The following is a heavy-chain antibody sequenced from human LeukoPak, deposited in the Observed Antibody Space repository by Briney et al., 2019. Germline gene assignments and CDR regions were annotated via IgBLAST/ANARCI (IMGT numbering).Heavy chain of an antibody. CDR1: GFMFSSYA. Sequence: GRSLRLSCAASGFMFSSYAMHWVRQAPGKGLEWVAVISYDGSNKYYADSVKGRFTISRDNSKNTLYLQMNSLRAQDTAVYYCARDIVVMVAATSNWFDPWGQGTLVTVSS. CDR3: ARDIVVMVAATSNWFDP. CDR2: ISYDGSNK. D-gene: IGHD2-15*01. J-gene: IGHJ5*02. V-gene: IGHV3-30*04.